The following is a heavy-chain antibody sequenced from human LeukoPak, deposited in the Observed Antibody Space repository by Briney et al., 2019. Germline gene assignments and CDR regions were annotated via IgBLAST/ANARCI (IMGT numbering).Heavy chain of an antibody. CDR2: MSFDGSDK. Sequence: GGSLRLSCAASGFTFSNYAMHWVRQAPGKGLEWVAFMSFDGSDKYYADSVKGRFTISRGNSKNTLYLQMNSLRFEDTAVYYCARDQPGTYTLSSTWGQGTLVTVSS. CDR1: GFTFSNYA. CDR3: ARDQPGTYTLSST. J-gene: IGHJ5*02. D-gene: IGHD6-19*01. V-gene: IGHV3-30-3*01.